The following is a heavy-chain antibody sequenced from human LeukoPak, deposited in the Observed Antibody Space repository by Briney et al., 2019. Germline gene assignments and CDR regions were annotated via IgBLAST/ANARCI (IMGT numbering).Heavy chain of an antibody. CDR2: IIPIFGTA. J-gene: IGHJ4*02. CDR1: GGTFSSYA. D-gene: IGHD6-13*01. V-gene: IGHV1-69*01. CDR3: ARPAFIAAAGTEYYFDY. Sequence: SVKVSCKASGGTFSSYAISWVRQAPGQGLEWMGGIIPIFGTANYAQKFQGRVTITADESTSTAYMELSSLRSEDTAVYYCARPAFIAAAGTEYYFDYWGQGTLVTVSS.